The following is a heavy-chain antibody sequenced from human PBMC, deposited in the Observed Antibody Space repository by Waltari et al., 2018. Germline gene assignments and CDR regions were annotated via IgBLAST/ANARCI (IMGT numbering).Heavy chain of an antibody. CDR3: TRDAVGHMDV. D-gene: IGHD2-15*01. CDR1: GFTFSHYW. Sequence: EVQLVESGGGLVQPGGSLRLYCSVSGFTFSHYWMNWVRQAPGKGLEWVAHITTDGSSKNYADSVTGRFTISRDNTKDTLYLEMNSLTAEDTAVYYCTRDAVGHMDVWGKGTTVTVS. V-gene: IGHV3-74*01. J-gene: IGHJ6*03. CDR2: ITTDGSSK.